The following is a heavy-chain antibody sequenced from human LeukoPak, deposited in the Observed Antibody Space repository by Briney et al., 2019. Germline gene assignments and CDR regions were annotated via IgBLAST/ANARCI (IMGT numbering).Heavy chain of an antibody. CDR2: IGTAGDT. CDR1: XXTXXXYD. D-gene: IGHD6-13*01. Sequence: LXLXXXTSXXTXXXYDMHWLRQAXGXGLEWVSAIGTAGDTYYPGSVKGRFTISRDNAKNSFYLQMNNLRAGDTAVYYCSRGGAPAGYAYDIWGHGTVVTVSS. CDR3: SRGGAPAGYAYDI. J-gene: IGHJ3*02. V-gene: IGHV3-13*01.